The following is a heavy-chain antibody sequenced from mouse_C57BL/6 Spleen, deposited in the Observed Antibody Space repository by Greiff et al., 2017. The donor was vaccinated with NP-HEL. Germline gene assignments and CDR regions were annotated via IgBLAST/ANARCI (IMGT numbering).Heavy chain of an antibody. V-gene: IGHV1-54*01. CDR1: GYAFTNYL. CDR3: ARAYYGYDVGYFDY. J-gene: IGHJ2*01. CDR2: INPGSGGT. D-gene: IGHD2-9*01. Sequence: VQLQQSGAELVRPGTSVKVSCKASGYAFTNYLIEWVKQRPGQGLEWIGVINPGSGGTNYNEKFKGKATLTADKSSSTAYMQLSSLTSEDSAVFFCARAYYGYDVGYFDYWGQGTTLTVSS.